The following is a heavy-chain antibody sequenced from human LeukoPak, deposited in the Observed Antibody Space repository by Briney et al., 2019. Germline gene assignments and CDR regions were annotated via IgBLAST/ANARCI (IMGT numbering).Heavy chain of an antibody. CDR3: AGGDQLFDFDY. D-gene: IGHD2-21*02. CDR1: GFTFSSYA. CDR2: ISSNGGST. V-gene: IGHV3-64*01. J-gene: IGHJ4*02. Sequence: AGGSLRLSCAASGFTFSSYAMYWVRQAPGKGLEYVSAISSNGGSTYYANSVKGRFTISRDNSKNTLYLQMGSLRAEDMAVYYCAGGDQLFDFDYWGQGTLVTVSS.